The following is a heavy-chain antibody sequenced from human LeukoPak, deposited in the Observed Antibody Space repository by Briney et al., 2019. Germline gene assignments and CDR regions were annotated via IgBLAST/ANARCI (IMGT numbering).Heavy chain of an antibody. Sequence: SETLSLTCTISGGSISSYYWSWIRQPPGKGLEWIGYIYYSGSTNYNPSLKSRVTISVDTSKNQFSLKLSSVTAADTAVYYCARHYYDSSGYYHPGYFQHWGQGTLVTVSS. CDR2: IYYSGST. CDR3: ARHYYDSSGYYHPGYFQH. D-gene: IGHD3-22*01. J-gene: IGHJ1*01. V-gene: IGHV4-59*01. CDR1: GGSISSYY.